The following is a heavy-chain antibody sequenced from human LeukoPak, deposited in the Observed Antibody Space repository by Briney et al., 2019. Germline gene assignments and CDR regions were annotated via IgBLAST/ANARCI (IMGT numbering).Heavy chain of an antibody. CDR1: GFTFSSYG. V-gene: IGHV3-23*01. Sequence: GGSLRLSCAASGFTFSSYGMSWVRQAPGKGLEWVSAISGSGGSTYYADSVKGRFTISRDNSKSTLFLQMDSLRVEDTAVYYCAKAYYYHNSGYYFTEDWYFDLWGRGTLVTVSS. CDR2: ISGSGGST. J-gene: IGHJ2*01. CDR3: AKAYYYHNSGYYFTEDWYFDL. D-gene: IGHD3-22*01.